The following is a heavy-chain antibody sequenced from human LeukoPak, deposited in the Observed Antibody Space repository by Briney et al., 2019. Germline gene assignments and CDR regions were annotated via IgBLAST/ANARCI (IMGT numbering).Heavy chain of an antibody. J-gene: IGHJ5*02. CDR2: INPNSGGT. CDR1: GYTFTGYY. Sequence: ASVKVSCKASGYTFTGYYMHWVRQAPGQGREWMGWINPNSGGTNYAQKFQGRVTMTRDTSISTAYMELSRLRSDDTAVYYCAGGAVKATNWFDPWGQGTLVTVSS. V-gene: IGHV1-2*02. CDR3: AGGAVKATNWFDP.